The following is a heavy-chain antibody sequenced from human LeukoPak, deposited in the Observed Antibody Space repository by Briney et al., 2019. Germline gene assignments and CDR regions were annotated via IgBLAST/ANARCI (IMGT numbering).Heavy chain of an antibody. CDR3: AKISYSSSSPFDY. D-gene: IGHD6-6*01. CDR1: GFTFSSYA. CDR2: ISGSGGST. J-gene: IGHJ4*02. Sequence: GGSLRLSCAASGFTFSSYAMSWVRQAPGKGLEWVSAISGSGGSTYYADSVKGRFTISRDNSKNTLYLQMSSLRAEDTAVYYCAKISYSSSSPFDYWGQGTLVTVSS. V-gene: IGHV3-23*01.